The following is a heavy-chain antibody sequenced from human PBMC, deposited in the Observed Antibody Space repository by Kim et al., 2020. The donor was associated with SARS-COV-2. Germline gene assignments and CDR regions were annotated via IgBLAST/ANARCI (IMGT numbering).Heavy chain of an antibody. D-gene: IGHD2-2*01. CDR2: IGGSSNYI. V-gene: IGHV3-21*01. CDR1: GFAFDTHS. CDR3: ARGGYCSSTSCYFYYYALDV. J-gene: IGHJ6*04. Sequence: GGSLRLSCAASGFAFDTHSMNWVRQAPGKGLEWVSSIGGSSNYIYYADSVKGRFTISRDNAENSLYLQMNSLRAEDTAVYFCARGGYCSSTSCYFYYYALDVRGRGPRSLSPQ.